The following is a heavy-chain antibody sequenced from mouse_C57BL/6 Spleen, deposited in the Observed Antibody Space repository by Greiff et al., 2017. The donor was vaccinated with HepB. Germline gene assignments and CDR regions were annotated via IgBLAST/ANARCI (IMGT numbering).Heavy chain of an antibody. Sequence: QVQLQQPGAELVMPGASVKLSCKASGYTFTSYWMHWVKQRPGQGLEWIGEIDPSDSYTNYNQKFKGKSTLTVDKSSSTAYMQLSSLTSEDSAVYYCARGGDSHSNYEYFDVWGTGTTVTVSS. V-gene: IGHV1-69*01. CDR2: IDPSDSYT. CDR1: GYTFTSYW. CDR3: ARGGDSHSNYEYFDV. D-gene: IGHD2-5*01. J-gene: IGHJ1*03.